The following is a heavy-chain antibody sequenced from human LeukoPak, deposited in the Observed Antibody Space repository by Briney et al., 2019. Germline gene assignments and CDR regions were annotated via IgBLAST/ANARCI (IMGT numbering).Heavy chain of an antibody. CDR2: VKSKNDGGTT. V-gene: IGHV3-15*01. J-gene: IGHJ4*02. CDR1: GFTFTSAW. D-gene: IGHD6-13*01. Sequence: PGGSLRLSCAAAGFTFTSAWMNWVRQAPGKGREWVGRVKSKNDGGTTDYAAPVKGRFTISRDDSKNTLYLQMNSLQTEDTAVYYCTTDWGSSRYRYYWGQGTLVTVSS. CDR3: TTDWGSSRYRYY.